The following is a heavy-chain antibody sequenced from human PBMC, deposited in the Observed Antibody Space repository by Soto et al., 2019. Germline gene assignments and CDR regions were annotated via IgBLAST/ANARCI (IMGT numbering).Heavy chain of an antibody. D-gene: IGHD3-10*01. CDR3: ERPQLDGSVDY. CDR2: IYYSGST. CDR1: GGSISSSSYY. Sequence: PSETLSLTCTVSGGSISSSSYYWGWIRQPPGKGLEWIGSIYYSGSTYYNPSLKSRVTISVDTSKNQFSLKLSSVTAADTAVYYCERPQLDGSVDYWGQGTLVTVSS. J-gene: IGHJ4*02. V-gene: IGHV4-39*01.